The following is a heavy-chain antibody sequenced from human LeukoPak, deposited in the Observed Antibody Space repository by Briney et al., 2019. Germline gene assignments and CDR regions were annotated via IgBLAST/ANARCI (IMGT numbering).Heavy chain of an antibody. Sequence: ASVKVSCKASGYTFTSYAMHWVRQHPGQRLEWMGWINAGNGNTKYSQKFQGRVTITRDTSASTAYMELSSLRSEDTAVYYCARGVRITMVRGVIIRGPFDYWGQGTLVTVSS. CDR1: GYTFTSYA. CDR2: INAGNGNT. D-gene: IGHD3-10*01. CDR3: ARGVRITMVRGVIIRGPFDY. J-gene: IGHJ4*02. V-gene: IGHV1-3*01.